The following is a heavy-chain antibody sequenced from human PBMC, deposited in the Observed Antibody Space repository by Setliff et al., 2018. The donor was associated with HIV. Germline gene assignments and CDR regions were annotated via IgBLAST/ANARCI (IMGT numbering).Heavy chain of an antibody. J-gene: IGHJ6*04. CDR2: LNHSGNT. CDR3: ARGREVIRDTYYSYFYMDV. V-gene: IGHV4-34*01. Sequence: SETLSLTCAVYGETFNDYFWTWIRQSPGKGLEWIGELNHSGNTNQNPSLKSGFTLSVDTSKNQFSLRLNSVTAADTAVYYCARGREVIRDTYYSYFYMDVWSRGTAVTVSS. CDR1: GETFNDYF. D-gene: IGHD3-22*01.